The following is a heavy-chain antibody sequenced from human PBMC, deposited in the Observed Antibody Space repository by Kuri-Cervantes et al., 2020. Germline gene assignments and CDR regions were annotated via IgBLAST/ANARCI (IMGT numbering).Heavy chain of an antibody. J-gene: IGHJ4*02. CDR3: VRTARGPDY. CDR2: IRYDGSNK. D-gene: IGHD6-6*01. V-gene: IGHV3-33*08. Sequence: LSLTCAASGFTFSSYGMHWVRQAPGKGLEWVAFIRYDGSNKYYADSVKGRFTISRDNAKNSLYPQMNSLRVEDTAVYYCVRTARGPDYWGQGTLVTVSS. CDR1: GFTFSSYG.